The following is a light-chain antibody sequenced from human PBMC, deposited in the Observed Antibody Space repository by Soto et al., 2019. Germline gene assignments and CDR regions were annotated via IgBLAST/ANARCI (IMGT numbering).Light chain of an antibody. CDR1: QGVSSSS. CDR3: QHYRTS. J-gene: IGKJ4*01. CDR2: GAS. V-gene: IGKV3-20*01. Sequence: EIVLTQSPGTLSLSPGERATLSCRASQGVSSSSLAWYQQKPGQPPRLLIYGASSRSTGIPDRFSGSGSGTDFTLTITRLESEDFAVYYCQHYRTSFGGGTKVEIK.